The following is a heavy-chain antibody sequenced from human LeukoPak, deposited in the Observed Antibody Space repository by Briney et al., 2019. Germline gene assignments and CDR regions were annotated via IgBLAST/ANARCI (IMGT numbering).Heavy chain of an antibody. V-gene: IGHV3-74*01. CDR2: IRTDGTIT. Sequence: PGGSLRLSCAASGFTFSSYWMHWVRQAPGKGLVWVSRIRTDGTITTYADSVKGRFSISRDNAKNTLYLQVNSLRAEDTAVYYCAKVEVDYGDYGAFDIWGQGTMVTVSS. J-gene: IGHJ3*02. D-gene: IGHD4-17*01. CDR1: GFTFSSYW. CDR3: AKVEVDYGDYGAFDI.